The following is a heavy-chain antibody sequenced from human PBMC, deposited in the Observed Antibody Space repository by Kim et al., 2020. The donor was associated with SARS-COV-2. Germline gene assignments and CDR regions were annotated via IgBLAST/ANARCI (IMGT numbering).Heavy chain of an antibody. CDR2: ISAYNGNT. J-gene: IGHJ4*02. Sequence: ASVKVSCKASGYTFTSYGISWVRQAPGQGLEWMGWISAYNGNTNYAQKLQGRVTMTTDTSTSTAYMELRSLRSDDTAVYYCVVTRTKTAMAAYFDYWGQGTLVTVSS. D-gene: IGHD5-18*01. CDR3: VVTRTKTAMAAYFDY. V-gene: IGHV1-18*01. CDR1: GYTFTSYG.